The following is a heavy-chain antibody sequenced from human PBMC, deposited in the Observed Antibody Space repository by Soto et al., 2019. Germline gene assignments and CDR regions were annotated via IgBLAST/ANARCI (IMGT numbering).Heavy chain of an antibody. CDR1: GGSISSYY. D-gene: IGHD3-22*01. V-gene: IGHV4-59*08. CDR2: IYYSGST. CDR3: ARLFGRYDSSGYYYGWFDP. J-gene: IGHJ5*02. Sequence: SETLSLTCTVSGGSISSYYWSWIRQPPGKGLEWIGYIYYSGSTNYNPSLKSRVTISVDTSKNQFSLKLSSVTAADTAVYYCARLFGRYDSSGYYYGWFDPWGQGTLVTVSS.